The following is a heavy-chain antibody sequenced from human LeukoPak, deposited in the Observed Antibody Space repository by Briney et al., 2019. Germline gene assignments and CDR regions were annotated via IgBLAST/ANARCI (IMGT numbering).Heavy chain of an antibody. J-gene: IGHJ3*02. CDR3: ARDRTGYYYDSSGYYFDAFDI. Sequence: ASVKVSCKASGYTFTNYYMHWVRQAPGQGLEWMGIINPSGGSTSYAQKFQGRVTMTRDTSTTTVYMELSSLRSEDTAVYSCARDRTGYYYDSSGYYFDAFDIWGQGTVVTVSS. CDR2: INPSGGST. V-gene: IGHV1-46*01. D-gene: IGHD3-22*01. CDR1: GYTFTNYY.